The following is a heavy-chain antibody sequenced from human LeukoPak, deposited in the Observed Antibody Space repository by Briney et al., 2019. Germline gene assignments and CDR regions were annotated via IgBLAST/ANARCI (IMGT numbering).Heavy chain of an antibody. CDR3: ARDHPYCGGDCYPDY. CDR2: ISSSSNTI. D-gene: IGHD2-21*02. V-gene: IGHV3-48*01. Sequence: GGSLRLSCAASGFTLSSYNMNWVRQAPGKGLEWVSYISSSSNTIYYADSVKGRFTISRDNAKNSLYLQMNSLRAEDTAVYYCARDHPYCGGDCYPDYWGQGTLATVSS. CDR1: GFTLSSYN. J-gene: IGHJ4*02.